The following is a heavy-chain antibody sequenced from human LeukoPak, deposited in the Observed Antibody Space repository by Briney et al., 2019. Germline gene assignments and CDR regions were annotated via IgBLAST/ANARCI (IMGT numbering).Heavy chain of an antibody. D-gene: IGHD1-26*01. V-gene: IGHV1-2*06. CDR3: ARAWRISGSYSGFAY. CDR2: INPNSGGT. Sequence: ASAKVSCKASGYTFTGYYMHCVRQAPGQGLEWMGRINPNSGGTNYAQKFQGRVTMTRDTSISTAYMELSRLRSDDTAVYYCARAWRISGSYSGFAYWGQGTLVTVSS. J-gene: IGHJ4*02. CDR1: GYTFTGYY.